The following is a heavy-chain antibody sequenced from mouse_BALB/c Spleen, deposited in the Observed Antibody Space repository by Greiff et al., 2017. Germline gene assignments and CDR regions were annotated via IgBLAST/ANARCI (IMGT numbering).Heavy chain of an antibody. V-gene: IGHV1-15*01. Sequence: QVQLKESGAELVRPGASVTLSCKASGYTFTDYEMHWVKQTPVHGLEWIGAIDPETGGTAYNQKFKGKATLTADKSSSTAYMELRSLTSEDSAVYYCTPYRYDDYFDYWGQGTTLTVSS. D-gene: IGHD2-14*01. CDR2: IDPETGGT. CDR3: TPYRYDDYFDY. J-gene: IGHJ2*01. CDR1: GYTFTDYE.